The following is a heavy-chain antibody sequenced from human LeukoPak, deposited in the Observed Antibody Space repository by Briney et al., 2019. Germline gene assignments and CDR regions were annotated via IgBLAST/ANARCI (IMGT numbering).Heavy chain of an antibody. J-gene: IGHJ4*02. CDR1: GDSVSSNSAA. CDR2: TYYKSKWYN. V-gene: IGHV6-1*01. CDR3: ARVLLQGGSAAFDY. D-gene: IGHD3-10*01. Sequence: SQTLSLTCVISGDSVSSNSAAWNWIRQSPSRGLEWLGRTYYKSKWYNDYAVSVKSRVTINPDTSKNQFSLQLNSVTAADTAVYYCARVLLQGGSAAFDYWGQGTLVTVSS.